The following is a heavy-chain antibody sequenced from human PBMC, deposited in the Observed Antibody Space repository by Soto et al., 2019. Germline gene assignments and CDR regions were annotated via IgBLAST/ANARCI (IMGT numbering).Heavy chain of an antibody. V-gene: IGHV4-59*01. D-gene: IGHD6-19*01. J-gene: IGHJ4*02. CDR2: VYYTGST. Sequence: SETLSLTCIVSVGSISCSYWIWVRQSPGKGLEWLGYVYYTGSTNYSPSLRSRVSISVDTSKNEFSLRLSSVTAADTAVYFCARSVAVPGAHIDYWGQGTQVTVSS. CDR3: ARSVAVPGAHIDY. CDR1: VGSISCSY.